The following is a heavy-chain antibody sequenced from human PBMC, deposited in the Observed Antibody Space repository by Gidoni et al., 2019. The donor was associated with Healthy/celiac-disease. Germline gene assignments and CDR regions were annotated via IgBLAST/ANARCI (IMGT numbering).Heavy chain of an antibody. CDR3: AREIVRQTTLFQH. CDR1: GYTFTGYY. CDR2: LNPNSGGT. J-gene: IGHJ1*01. V-gene: IGHV1-2*02. D-gene: IGHD1-1*01. Sequence: QVQLVQSGAEVKKPGASVKVSCKASGYTFTGYYIHWVRQAPGQGLEWMGWLNPNSGGTNYAQKFQGRVTMTRDTSISTAYMELSRLGSDDTAVYYCAREIVRQTTLFQHWGQGTLVTVSS.